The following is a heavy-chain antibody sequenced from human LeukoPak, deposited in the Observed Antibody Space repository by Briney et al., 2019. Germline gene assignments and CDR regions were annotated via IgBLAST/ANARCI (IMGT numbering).Heavy chain of an antibody. CDR1: GFTFSSYW. D-gene: IGHD6-13*01. CDR2: IKQDGGEK. CDR3: AREGSNWYWYFDL. Sequence: TGGSLRLSCAASGFTFSSYWMSWVRQAPGKGLEWVANIKQDGGEKYYVDSVKGRFTISRDNAKSSLYLQMNSLRAEDTAVYFCAREGSNWYWYFDLWGRGTLVTVSS. V-gene: IGHV3-7*01. J-gene: IGHJ2*01.